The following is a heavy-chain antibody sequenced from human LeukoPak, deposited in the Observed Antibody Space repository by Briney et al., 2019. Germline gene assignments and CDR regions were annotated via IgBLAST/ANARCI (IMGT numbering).Heavy chain of an antibody. CDR1: GYTFTNYG. V-gene: IGHV1-18*01. D-gene: IGHD1-1*01. Sequence: ASVKVSCKASGYTFTNYGISWVRQAPAQGLEWVGWISGYNDNAHYAQKLQGRVTMTRETSTSTVYMELRSLSSDDTAIYYCARDGNDVMDYWGQGTQVTVSS. J-gene: IGHJ4*02. CDR3: ARDGNDVMDY. CDR2: ISGYNDNA.